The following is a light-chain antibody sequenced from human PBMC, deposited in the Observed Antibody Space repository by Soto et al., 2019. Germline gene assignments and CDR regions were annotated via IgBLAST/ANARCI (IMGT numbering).Light chain of an antibody. Sequence: DIQMTQSPSSLSASVGDRVIITCRASESMSNCLAWYQQKPGKAPKLLISGASSLQSGVPSRFSGSASGTQFTLTIRSLQPDDFATYYCQQYNNLWTFGQGTKVDIK. CDR3: QQYNNLWT. J-gene: IGKJ1*01. V-gene: IGKV1-5*01. CDR1: ESMSNC. CDR2: GAS.